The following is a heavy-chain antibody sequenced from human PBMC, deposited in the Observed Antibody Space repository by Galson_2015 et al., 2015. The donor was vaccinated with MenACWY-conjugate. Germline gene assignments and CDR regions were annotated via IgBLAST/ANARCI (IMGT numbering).Heavy chain of an antibody. CDR2: INSDGSST. CDR3: ARGGQGLAAAEDNWFDP. J-gene: IGHJ5*02. D-gene: IGHD6-13*01. Sequence: ASGFTFSSSWMHWVRQVPGKGLVWVSRINSDGSSTNYADSVKGRFTISRDNAKNTLYLQMNSLRAEDTAVYYCARGGQGLAAAEDNWFDPWGQGTLVTVSS. V-gene: IGHV3-74*01. CDR1: GFTFSSSW.